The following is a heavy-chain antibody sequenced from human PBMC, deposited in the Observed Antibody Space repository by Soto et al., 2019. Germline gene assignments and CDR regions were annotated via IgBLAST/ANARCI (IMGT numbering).Heavy chain of an antibody. V-gene: IGHV3-33*01. CDR2: IWYDGSHK. CDR1: GFTFSSSG. CDR3: ARDKSITGASQYGMDV. J-gene: IGHJ6*02. Sequence: PGGSLRLSCAASGFTFSSSGMHWVRQAPGKGLERVALIWYDGSHKYYVDSVKGRFSISRDNPKNTLYLQMNSLRAEDTAVYYCARDKSITGASQYGMDVWGQGTTVTVSS. D-gene: IGHD1-20*01.